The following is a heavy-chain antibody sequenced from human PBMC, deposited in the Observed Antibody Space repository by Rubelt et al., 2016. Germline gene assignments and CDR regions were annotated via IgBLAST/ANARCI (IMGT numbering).Heavy chain of an antibody. CDR3: ARQVRVLYYSDY. CDR2: IHYRGST. CDR1: GGSISSTAYY. J-gene: IGHJ4*02. Sequence: QLQLQESGPGLVKPSETLSLTCTVSGGSISSTAYYWAWIRQPPGKGVEWIASIHYRGSTYKSPSLESRLTISVDTSKKQFSLKLSSVTAADTAVYYCARQVRVLYYSDYWGQGTLVTVSS. V-gene: IGHV4-39*01.